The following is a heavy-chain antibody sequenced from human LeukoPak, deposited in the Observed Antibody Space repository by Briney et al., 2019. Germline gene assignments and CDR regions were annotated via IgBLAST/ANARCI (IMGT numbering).Heavy chain of an antibody. Sequence: GGSLRLSCAASGFTFSNAWMSWVRQAPGKGREWVGRIKSKTDGGTTDYAAPVKGRFTISRDDSKNTLYLQMNSLKTEDTAVYYCTTGYSGYDVDYWGQGTLVTVSS. D-gene: IGHD5-12*01. CDR2: IKSKTDGGTT. CDR3: TTGYSGYDVDY. J-gene: IGHJ4*02. CDR1: GFTFSNAW. V-gene: IGHV3-15*01.